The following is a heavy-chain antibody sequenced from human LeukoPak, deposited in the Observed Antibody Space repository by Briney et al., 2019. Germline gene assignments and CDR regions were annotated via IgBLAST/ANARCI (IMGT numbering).Heavy chain of an antibody. CDR1: GVSINTYY. CDR3: AAGPWELDF. V-gene: IGHV4-4*09. Sequence: SETLTLTCTVSGVSINTYYASWIRQAPGKGLEFIGFIYNGGNTNYNPSLKSRATISVDTSNNQFSLRLTSVTAADTAMYYCAAGPWELDFWGQGTLVTVSS. J-gene: IGHJ4*02. CDR2: IYNGGNT. D-gene: IGHD1-26*01.